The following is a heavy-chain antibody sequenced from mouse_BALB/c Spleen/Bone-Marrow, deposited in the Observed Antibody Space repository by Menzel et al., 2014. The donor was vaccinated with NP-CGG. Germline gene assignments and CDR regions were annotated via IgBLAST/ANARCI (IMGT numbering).Heavy chain of an antibody. V-gene: IGHV14-3*02. CDR2: IDPANGNT. D-gene: IGHD1-1*01. J-gene: IGHJ3*01. Sequence: VQLKESGAELVKPGASVKLSCTASGFNIKDTYMHWVKQRPGQGLEWIGRIDPANGNTKYDPKFQGKATITADTYSNTAYLQLSSLTSEDTAVYYCANYYYGSSLFAYWGQGTLVTVSA. CDR3: ANYYYGSSLFAY. CDR1: GFNIKDTY.